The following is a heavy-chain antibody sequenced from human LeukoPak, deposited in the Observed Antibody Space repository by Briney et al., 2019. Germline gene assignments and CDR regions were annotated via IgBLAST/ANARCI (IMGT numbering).Heavy chain of an antibody. D-gene: IGHD1-26*01. CDR2: IYYSGST. V-gene: IGHV4-39*01. CDR1: GGSISSSSYY. Sequence: SETLSLTCTVSGGSISSSSYYWGWIRQPPGKGLEWIGSIYYSGSTYYNPSLKSRVTISVDTSKNQFSLKLSSVTAADTAVYYCARLASLKRVGGPNYYMDVWGKGTTVTVSS. CDR3: ARLASLKRVGGPNYYMDV. J-gene: IGHJ6*03.